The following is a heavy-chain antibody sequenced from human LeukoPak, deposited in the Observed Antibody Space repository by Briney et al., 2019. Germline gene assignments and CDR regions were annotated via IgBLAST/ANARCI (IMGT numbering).Heavy chain of an antibody. CDR1: GFTFSRHA. J-gene: IGHJ6*02. CDR2: IRYDGSNT. CDR3: AKRGDVWSDSYAFAMDV. Sequence: PGGSLRLSCAASGFTFSRHAMSWVRQAPTKGLEWVSGIRYDGSNTFYADSVKGRFTISRDNSKDTLYLQMNSLRAEDTAIYYCAKRGDVWSDSYAFAMDVWGRGTTVTVSS. V-gene: IGHV3-23*01. D-gene: IGHD3-3*01.